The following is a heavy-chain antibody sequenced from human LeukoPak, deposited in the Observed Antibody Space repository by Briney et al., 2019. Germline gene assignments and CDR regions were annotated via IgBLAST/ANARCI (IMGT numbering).Heavy chain of an antibody. CDR1: GGSVNGHC. V-gene: IGHV4-59*02. CDR3: ARGDFDFWSGSVHTFDS. CDR2: IYYTGSI. D-gene: IGHD3-3*01. J-gene: IGHJ4*02. Sequence: SETLSLTCTVSGGSVNGHCWSWIRQPPGKGLEWIGYIYYTGSIKYNPSLNSRVTLSVDTSKHQFSLKLTSVTAADTAVYYCARGDFDFWSGSVHTFDSWGQGTLVTVST.